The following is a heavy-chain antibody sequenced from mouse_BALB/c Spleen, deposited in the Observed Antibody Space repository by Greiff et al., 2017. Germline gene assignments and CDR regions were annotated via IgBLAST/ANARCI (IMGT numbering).Heavy chain of an antibody. Sequence: EVQLQESGGGLVKPGGSLKLSCAASGFAFRSYDMSWVRQTPEKRLEWVAYISSGGGSTYYPDTVKGRFTISRDNAKNTLYLQMSSLKSEDTAMYYCARHQDYGYFDYWGQGTTLTVSS. J-gene: IGHJ2*01. CDR2: ISSGGGST. CDR1: GFAFRSYD. CDR3: ARHQDYGYFDY. D-gene: IGHD1-1*01. V-gene: IGHV5-12-1*01.